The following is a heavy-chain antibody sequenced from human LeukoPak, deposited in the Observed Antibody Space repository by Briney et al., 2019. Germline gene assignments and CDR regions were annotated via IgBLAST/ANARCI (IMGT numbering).Heavy chain of an antibody. D-gene: IGHD1-26*01. CDR3: ARVKVGARRERHFDY. Sequence: GASAKVSCKASGGTFSSYAISWVRQAPGQGLEWMGRIIPILGIANYAQKFQGRVTITADKSTSTAYMELSSLRSEDTAVYYCARVKVGARRERHFDYWGQGTLVTVSS. CDR1: GGTFSSYA. V-gene: IGHV1-69*04. CDR2: IIPILGIA. J-gene: IGHJ4*02.